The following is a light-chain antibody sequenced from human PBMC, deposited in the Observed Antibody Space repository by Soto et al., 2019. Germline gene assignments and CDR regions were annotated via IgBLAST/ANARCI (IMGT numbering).Light chain of an antibody. J-gene: IGKJ1*01. V-gene: IGKV3-15*01. Sequence: EIVMTQSPATLSVSPGERATLSCRASQSVSSNLAWYQQKPGQAPRLLIYGASTRATGIPARFSGTGSGTDFTLTISRLEPEDFAVYYCQQYGSSAWFGQGTKVDIK. CDR2: GAS. CDR3: QQYGSSAW. CDR1: QSVSSN.